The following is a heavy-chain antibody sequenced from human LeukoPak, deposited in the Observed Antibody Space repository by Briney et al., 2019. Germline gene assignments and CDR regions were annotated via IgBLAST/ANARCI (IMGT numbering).Heavy chain of an antibody. D-gene: IGHD2-15*01. J-gene: IGHJ4*02. CDR3: ARLGIAAIDY. CDR1: GYTFTSYD. V-gene: IGHV1-8*01. Sequence: GASVKVSCKASGYTFTSYDINWVRPATGQGLEWMGWMNPNSGNTGYAQKFQGRVTMTRHTSIRTAYMELSSLRSEDTAVYYCARLGIAAIDYWGQGTLVTVSS. CDR2: MNPNSGNT.